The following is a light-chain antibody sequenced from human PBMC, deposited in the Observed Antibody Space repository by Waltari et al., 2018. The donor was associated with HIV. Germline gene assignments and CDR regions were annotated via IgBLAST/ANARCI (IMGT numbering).Light chain of an antibody. CDR3: SSYAGSSMSYA. Sequence: QSALTQPPSASGSPGQSVSISCTGASSDVGAFKYVSWYQQHPGKAPKLLIYDVTKRPSGGPERFSGSKSGNTASLTVSGLQAEDEAHYYCSSYAGSSMSYAFGTGTKVTVL. J-gene: IGLJ1*01. V-gene: IGLV2-8*01. CDR1: SSDVGAFKY. CDR2: DVT.